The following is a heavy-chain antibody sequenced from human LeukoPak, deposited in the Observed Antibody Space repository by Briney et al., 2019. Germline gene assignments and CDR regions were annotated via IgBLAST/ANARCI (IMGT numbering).Heavy chain of an antibody. CDR3: AKDRGYTYGYGFDS. CDR1: GFTFDYYA. J-gene: IGHJ4*02. Sequence: GGSLRLSCAASGFTFDYYAMHWVRQAPGKGLEWVSGISWNSGSIGYADSVKGRFTISRDNAKNSLYLRMNSLRGEDTALYYCAKDRGYTYGYGFDSWGQGTLVTVSS. CDR2: ISWNSGSI. D-gene: IGHD5-18*01. V-gene: IGHV3-9*01.